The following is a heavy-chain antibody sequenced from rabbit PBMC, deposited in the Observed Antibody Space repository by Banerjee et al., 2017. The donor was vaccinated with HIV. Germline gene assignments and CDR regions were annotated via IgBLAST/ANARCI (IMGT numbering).Heavy chain of an antibody. D-gene: IGHD8-1*01. V-gene: IGHV1S45*01. CDR2: IYAGSSGDT. CDR3: ARGGFAAGGYVDGLDL. J-gene: IGHJ4*01. Sequence: QEQLVESGGGLVKPGASLTLTCTASGFSFSSSYWICWVRQAPGKGLEWIACIYAGSSGDTYYASWAKGRFTISKTSSTTVTLQMTSLTAADTATYFCARGGFAAGGYVDGLDLWGQGTLVTVS. CDR1: GFSFSSSYW.